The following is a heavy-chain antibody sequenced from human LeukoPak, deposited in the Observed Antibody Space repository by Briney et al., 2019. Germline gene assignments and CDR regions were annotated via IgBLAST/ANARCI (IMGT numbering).Heavy chain of an antibody. CDR1: GGTFSSYT. V-gene: IGHV1-69*02. D-gene: IGHD3-22*01. Sequence: GASVKVSCKASGGTFSSYTISWVRPPPGQGLEGMGRIIPILGIANYAQKFQGRLTITADKYTSTAYMELSSLRSEDTAVYYCARAPPGDSSGYHFDYWGQGTLVTVSS. J-gene: IGHJ4*02. CDR3: ARAPPGDSSGYHFDY. CDR2: IIPILGIA.